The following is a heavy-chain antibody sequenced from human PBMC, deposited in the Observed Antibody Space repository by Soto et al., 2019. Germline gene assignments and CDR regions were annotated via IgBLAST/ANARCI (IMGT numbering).Heavy chain of an antibody. J-gene: IGHJ6*02. CDR2: ISSSSSTI. Sequence: LRXSSASSGFTFISYIMNWVRQAPGKGLEWVSYISSSSSTIYYADSVKGRFTISRDNAKNSLYLQMNSLRDEDTAVYYCAREPPGYCSGGSCSEDVWGQGTTVTVSS. D-gene: IGHD2-15*01. CDR3: AREPPGYCSGGSCSEDV. CDR1: GFTFISYI. V-gene: IGHV3-48*02.